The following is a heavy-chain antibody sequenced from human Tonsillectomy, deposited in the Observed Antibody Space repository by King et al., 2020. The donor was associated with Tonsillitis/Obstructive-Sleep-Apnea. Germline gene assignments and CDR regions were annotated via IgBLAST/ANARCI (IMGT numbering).Heavy chain of an antibody. Sequence: QLVQSVAEVKKPGASVKVSCKASGYTFTTSGINCVRQAPGQGLEWMGWISAYNGDTSFAQKFQGRVTMTTDTSTSTAYMELRSLRSDDTAVYYCARRNSDYYGMEVWGQGTTVTVSS. D-gene: IGHD4-23*01. CDR3: ARRNSDYYGMEV. V-gene: IGHV1-18*01. CDR2: ISAYNGDT. CDR1: GYTFTTSG. J-gene: IGHJ6*02.